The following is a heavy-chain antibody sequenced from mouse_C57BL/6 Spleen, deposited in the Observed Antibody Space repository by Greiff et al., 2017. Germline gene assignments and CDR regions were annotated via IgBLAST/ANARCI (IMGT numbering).Heavy chain of an antibody. CDR2: ISSGSSTI. CDR1: GFTFSDYG. D-gene: IGHD1-1*01. CDR3: ARGVLRYYFDY. Sequence: EVKLVESGGGLVKPGGSLKLSCAASGFTFSDYGLHWVRQAPEKGLEWVAYISSGSSTIYYADTVKGRFTISRDNAKNTLFLQMTRLRSEDTAMYYCARGVLRYYFDYWGQGTTLTVSS. V-gene: IGHV5-17*01. J-gene: IGHJ2*01.